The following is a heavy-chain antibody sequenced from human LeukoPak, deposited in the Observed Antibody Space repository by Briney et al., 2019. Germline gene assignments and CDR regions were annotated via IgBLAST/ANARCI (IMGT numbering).Heavy chain of an antibody. Sequence: PSETLSLTCTVSGGSISSYYWSWMRQPPGKRLEWIGYIYYSGSTNYNASLKSRVTISIDTSNNQFSLKLSSVTAADTAVYYCARGSSGDHPPGNYWGQGTLVTVSS. D-gene: IGHD2-21*02. V-gene: IGHV4-59*01. J-gene: IGHJ4*02. CDR3: ARGSSGDHPPGNY. CDR2: IYYSGST. CDR1: GGSISSYY.